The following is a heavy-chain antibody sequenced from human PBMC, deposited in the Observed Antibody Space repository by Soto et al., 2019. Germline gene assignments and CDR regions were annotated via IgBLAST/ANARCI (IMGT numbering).Heavy chain of an antibody. J-gene: IGHJ6*04. V-gene: IGHV3-48*03. Sequence: EVQLVESGGGLGQPGGSLRLSCAASGFPFSRYEMNWVRQAPGKGLEWISYISDSGTSMYYADSVKGRFAVSRDNAKKPLYLNMNSLRAEDTVVNYCAQDEEAHNSRGHKIRPMDVWGKGTTVTVSS. CDR3: AQDEEAHNSRGHKIRPMDV. CDR1: GFPFSRYE. D-gene: IGHD6-19*01. CDR2: ISDSGTSM.